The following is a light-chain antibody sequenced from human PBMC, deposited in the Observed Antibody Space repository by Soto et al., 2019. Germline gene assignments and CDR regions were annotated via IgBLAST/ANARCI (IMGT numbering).Light chain of an antibody. CDR3: QEYNSAPPWT. V-gene: IGKV1-27*01. Sequence: DIQMTQSPSSLSASVGDRVTITCRASQGISNYLAWYQQKPGKVPKLLIYAASTLQSGVPSRFSGSGSGTDFTLTISSLQPEDVATYYCQEYNSAPPWTFGPGTKVDIK. J-gene: IGKJ3*01. CDR1: QGISNY. CDR2: AAS.